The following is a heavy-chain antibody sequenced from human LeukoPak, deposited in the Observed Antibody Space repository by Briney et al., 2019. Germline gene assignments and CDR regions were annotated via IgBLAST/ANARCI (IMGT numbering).Heavy chain of an antibody. Sequence: GGSLRLSCTASEFTFGNYAMSWVRQAPGKGLEWVSSITNSGGSTYYADSVKGRLTISRDNSKNTLSLQLNSLRAEDTAVYYCASRGAAAGNNYYGMDVWGQGTTVTVSS. CDR1: EFTFGNYA. CDR2: ITNSGGST. J-gene: IGHJ6*02. V-gene: IGHV3-23*01. D-gene: IGHD6-13*01. CDR3: ASRGAAAGNNYYGMDV.